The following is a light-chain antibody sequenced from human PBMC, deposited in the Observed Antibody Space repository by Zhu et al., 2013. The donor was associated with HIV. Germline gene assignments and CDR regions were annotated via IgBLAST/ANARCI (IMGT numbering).Light chain of an antibody. CDR1: QSVNSTY. V-gene: IGKV3-20*01. J-gene: IGKJ4*01. CDR2: GAS. Sequence: EIVLTQSPGTLSLSPGERATLSCRASQSVNSTYLAWYHQKPGQAPRLLIYGASSRATGIPDRFSGSGSGTDFTLTISRLEPEDFAVYFCQQYGNSPLTFGGGPTWRS. CDR3: QQYGNSPLT.